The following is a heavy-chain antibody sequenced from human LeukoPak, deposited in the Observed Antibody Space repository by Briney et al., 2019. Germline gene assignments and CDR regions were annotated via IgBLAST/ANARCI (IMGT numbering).Heavy chain of an antibody. CDR3: ARVDNYDILTFDQ. V-gene: IGHV3-23*01. D-gene: IGHD3-9*01. J-gene: IGHJ4*02. CDR1: GFTFSKYA. Sequence: GGSLRLSCAASGFTFSKYAMSWVRQAPGKGPEWVSGITNSGGGPSSAASVKGRFTISRDNSKNTLYLQMNSLRSDDTAVYYCARVDNYDILTFDQWGQGTLVTVSS. CDR2: ITNSGGGP.